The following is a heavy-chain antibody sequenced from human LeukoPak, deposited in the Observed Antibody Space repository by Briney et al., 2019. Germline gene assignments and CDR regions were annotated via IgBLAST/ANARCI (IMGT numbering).Heavy chain of an antibody. CDR2: ISYDGSNK. CDR3: ARDLGARLDY. J-gene: IGHJ4*02. D-gene: IGHD4/OR15-4a*01. Sequence: GGSLRLSCAASGFTFSSYAMHWVRQAPGKGLEWVAVISYDGSNKYYADSVKGRFTISRDNSKNTLYLQMNSLRAEDTAVYYCARDLGARLDYWGQGTLVTVSS. CDR1: GFTFSSYA. V-gene: IGHV3-30-3*01.